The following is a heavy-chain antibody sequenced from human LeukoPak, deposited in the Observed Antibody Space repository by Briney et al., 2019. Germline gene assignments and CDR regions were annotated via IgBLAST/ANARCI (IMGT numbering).Heavy chain of an antibody. Sequence: GGSLRLSCAASGFTFSSYWMHWIRQAPGKGLVWVALIKNDGSSTRYADSVKGRFTISIDNAKNTVYLQMNSLRAEDKAVYYCAGFTAGSSAYWGKGSLVTVSS. CDR2: IKNDGSST. J-gene: IGHJ4*02. CDR3: AGFTAGSSAY. V-gene: IGHV3-74*01. CDR1: GFTFSSYW. D-gene: IGHD5-18*01.